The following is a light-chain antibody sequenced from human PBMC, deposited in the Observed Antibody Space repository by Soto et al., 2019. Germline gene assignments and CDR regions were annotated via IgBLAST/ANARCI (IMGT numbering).Light chain of an antibody. CDR1: SSDVGSYNL. Sequence: QSALTQPASVSGSAGQSITISCTGTSSDVGSYNLVSWYQQYSGKAPKLLIYEVNKRPSGVSNRFSGSKSGNTASLTISGLQAEDESDYYCCSYAGIRVFGTGTKVTGL. J-gene: IGLJ1*01. CDR2: EVN. V-gene: IGLV2-23*02. CDR3: CSYAGIRV.